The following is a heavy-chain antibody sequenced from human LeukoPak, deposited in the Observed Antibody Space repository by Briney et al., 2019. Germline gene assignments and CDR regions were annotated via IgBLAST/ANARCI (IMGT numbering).Heavy chain of an antibody. Sequence: SETLSLTCTVSGDSISSSGSYWGWIRQPPGKGPEWIGTISYSGSTYYNPSLKSRVTISVDTSKNQFSLKLNSMTAADTAVYYCARHFDFWGQGTLVTVSS. J-gene: IGHJ4*02. CDR2: ISYSGST. CDR1: GDSISSSGSY. CDR3: ARHFDF. V-gene: IGHV4-39*01.